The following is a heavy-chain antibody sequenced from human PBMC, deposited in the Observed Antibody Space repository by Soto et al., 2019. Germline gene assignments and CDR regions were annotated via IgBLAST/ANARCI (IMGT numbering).Heavy chain of an antibody. CDR3: AKDRAAIIVQPEVVLDVTQDWSDP. J-gene: IGHJ5*02. CDR2: ISYDGSNK. Sequence: QVQLVESGGCVVQPGRYLRLSCAASGFTFSSDGMHWVRQAPGQVLEWVAVISYDGSNKYYAEAVKGRFTVSRDNSRNTLYLQMNSLRPEDTAVYYCAKDRAAIIVQPEVVLDVTQDWSDPWGQEALVTVSS. CDR1: GFTFSSDG. D-gene: IGHD3-22*01. V-gene: IGHV3-30*18.